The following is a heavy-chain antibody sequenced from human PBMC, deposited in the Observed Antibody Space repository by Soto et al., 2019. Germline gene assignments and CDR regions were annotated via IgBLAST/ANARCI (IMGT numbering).Heavy chain of an antibody. D-gene: IGHD1-26*01. CDR2: INPNSGGT. J-gene: IGHJ4*02. V-gene: IGHV1-2*02. Sequence: GASVKVSCKASGYTFTGYYMHWVRRAPGQGLEWMGWINPNSGGTNYAQKFQGRVTMTRDTSISTAYMELSRLRSDDTAVYYCARSRSYEPFDYWGQGTLVSVSS. CDR3: ARSRSYEPFDY. CDR1: GYTFTGYY.